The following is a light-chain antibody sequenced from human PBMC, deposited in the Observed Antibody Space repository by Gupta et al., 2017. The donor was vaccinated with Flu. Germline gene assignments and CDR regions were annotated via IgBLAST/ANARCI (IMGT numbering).Light chain of an antibody. CDR1: QSISSW. CDR2: KAS. Sequence: MTQSPSTLSASVGDRVTITCRASQSISSWLAWYQQKPGKAPKLLIYKASSLESGVPSRFSGSGSGTEFTLTISSLQPDDFATYYCQQYNSYLYSFGXGTKLEIK. J-gene: IGKJ2*03. V-gene: IGKV1-5*03. CDR3: QQYNSYLYS.